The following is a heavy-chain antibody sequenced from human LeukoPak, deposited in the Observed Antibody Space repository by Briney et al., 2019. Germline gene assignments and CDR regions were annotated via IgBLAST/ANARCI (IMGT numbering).Heavy chain of an antibody. CDR2: IYYSGST. CDR3: ASPDSSGWYNWYFDL. D-gene: IGHD6-19*01. J-gene: IGHJ2*01. CDR1: GGSISSSSYY. Sequence: SETLSLTCTVSGGSISSSSYYWGWIRQPPGKGLEWIGSIYYSGSTYYNPSLKSRVTISVDTSKNQFSLKLSSVTAADTAVYYRASPDSSGWYNWYFDLWGRGTLVTVSS. V-gene: IGHV4-39*01.